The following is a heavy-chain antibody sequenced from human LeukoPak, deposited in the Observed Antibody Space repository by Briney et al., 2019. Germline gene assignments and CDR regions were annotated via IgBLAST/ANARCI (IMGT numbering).Heavy chain of an antibody. D-gene: IGHD1-1*01. Sequence: ASVKVSCKASGYTLSSYYMTWVQQAPGQGLEWMALIVPGGGTWSVQKFQGRVTMTRDMSTNTVYMELSSPRSDDTAVYYCARFLGLEKASDIWGQGTMVTVSS. CDR2: IVPGGGT. J-gene: IGHJ3*02. CDR3: ARFLGLEKASDI. V-gene: IGHV1-46*01. CDR1: GYTLSSYY.